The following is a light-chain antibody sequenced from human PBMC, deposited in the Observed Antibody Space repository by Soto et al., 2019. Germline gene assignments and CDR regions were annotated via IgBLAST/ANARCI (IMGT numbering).Light chain of an antibody. V-gene: IGLV2-11*01. Sequence: SALTQPRSVSGSPGQSVTISCTGTSSDVGGYNYVSWYQQHPGKAPKLMICDVSNRPSGVPDRFSGSRSGNTASLTISGLQAEDEADYYCCAYAGSYTLVFGGGTKVTVL. J-gene: IGLJ2*01. CDR2: DVS. CDR3: CAYAGSYTLV. CDR1: SSDVGGYNY.